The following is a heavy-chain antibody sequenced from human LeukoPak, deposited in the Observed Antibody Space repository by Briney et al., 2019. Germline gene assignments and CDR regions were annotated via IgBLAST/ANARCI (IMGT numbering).Heavy chain of an antibody. D-gene: IGHD2-8*01. J-gene: IGHJ5*02. Sequence: SETLSLTCTVSGGSISVGGYCWSWIRQHPGKGPEWIGTIYYSGSTNYNPSLKSRVTISVDTSKNQFSLKLSSVTAADTAVYYCAKGGHCTNGVCYRGKYWWFDPWGQGTLVTVSS. CDR1: GGSISVGGYC. V-gene: IGHV4-31*03. CDR2: IYYSGST. CDR3: AKGGHCTNGVCYRGKYWWFDP.